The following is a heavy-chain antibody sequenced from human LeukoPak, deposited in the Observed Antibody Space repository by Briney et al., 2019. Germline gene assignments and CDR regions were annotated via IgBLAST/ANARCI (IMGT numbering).Heavy chain of an antibody. CDR3: AKDLECSSTSCYAVGYFQH. D-gene: IGHD2-2*01. V-gene: IGHV3-23*01. CDR2: ISGSGGST. Sequence: PGGSLRLSCAASGFTFSSYAMSWVRQAPGKGLEWVSAISGSGGSTYYADSVKGRFTISRDNSKNTLYLQMNSLRAEDTAVYYCAKDLECSSTSCYAVGYFQHWGQGTLVTVSS. CDR1: GFTFSSYA. J-gene: IGHJ1*01.